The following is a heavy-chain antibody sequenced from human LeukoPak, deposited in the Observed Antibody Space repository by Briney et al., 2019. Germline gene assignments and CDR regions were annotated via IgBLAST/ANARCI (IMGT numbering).Heavy chain of an antibody. Sequence: GGSLRLSCAASGFTFSSYGMHWVRQAPGKGLEWVAFIRYDGSNKYYADSVKGRFTISRDNSKNTLYLQMNNLRAEDTAVYYCAKDPSPITIFGVVTPNDYWGQGTLVTVSS. CDR2: IRYDGSNK. D-gene: IGHD3-3*01. J-gene: IGHJ4*02. CDR3: AKDPSPITIFGVVTPNDY. V-gene: IGHV3-30*02. CDR1: GFTFSSYG.